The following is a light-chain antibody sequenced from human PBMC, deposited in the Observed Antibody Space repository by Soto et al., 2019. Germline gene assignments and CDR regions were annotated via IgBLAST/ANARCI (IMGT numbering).Light chain of an antibody. CDR1: QSVSSSY. Sequence: DTVLTQSPGTLSLSPGERATLSCRASQSVSSSYLAWYQQKPGQAPRLLIYGASSRATGIPDRFSGSGSGTDFTLTISRLEPEDFAVYYCQKYGSSPWTFGQGTKVDIK. CDR3: QKYGSSPWT. J-gene: IGKJ1*01. CDR2: GAS. V-gene: IGKV3-20*01.